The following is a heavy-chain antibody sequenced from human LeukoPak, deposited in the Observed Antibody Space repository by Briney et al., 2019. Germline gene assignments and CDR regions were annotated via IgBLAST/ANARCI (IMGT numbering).Heavy chain of an antibody. Sequence: GESLQISCKGSGYSFTSYWIGWVRPLPGKGLEWMGIIYPGDSDTRYSPSFQGQVTISADKSISTAYLQWSSLKASDTAMYYCARPYCGGDCYSLYFQHWGQGTLVTVSS. CDR2: IYPGDSDT. CDR1: GYSFTSYW. CDR3: ARPYCGGDCYSLYFQH. D-gene: IGHD2-21*02. J-gene: IGHJ1*01. V-gene: IGHV5-51*01.